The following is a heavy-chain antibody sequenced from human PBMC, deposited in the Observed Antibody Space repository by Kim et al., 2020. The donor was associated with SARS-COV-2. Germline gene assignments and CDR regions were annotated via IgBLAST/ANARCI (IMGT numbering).Heavy chain of an antibody. CDR2: IYYSGST. Sequence: SETLSLTCTVSGGSISSSSYYWGWIRQPPGKGLEWIGTIYYSGSTDYNPSLKSRVTISVDTSKNQFSLKLSSVTAADTAVYYCARHDGSSWYEFDYWGQGTLVTVSS. J-gene: IGHJ4*02. V-gene: IGHV4-39*01. CDR3: ARHDGSSWYEFDY. D-gene: IGHD6-13*01. CDR1: GGSISSSSYY.